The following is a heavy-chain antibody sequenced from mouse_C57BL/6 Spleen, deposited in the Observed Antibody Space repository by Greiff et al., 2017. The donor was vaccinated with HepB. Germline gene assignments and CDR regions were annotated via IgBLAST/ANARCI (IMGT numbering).Heavy chain of an antibody. D-gene: IGHD1-1*01. J-gene: IGHJ2*01. CDR3: TRDDYYGSSLDY. Sequence: DVHLVESGEGLVKPGGSLKLSCAASGFTFSSYAMSWVRQTPEKRLEWVAYISSGGDYIYYADTVKGRFTISRDNAGNTLYLQMSSLKSEDTAMYYCTRDDYYGSSLDYWGQGTTLTVSS. V-gene: IGHV5-9-1*02. CDR2: ISSGGDYI. CDR1: GFTFSSYA.